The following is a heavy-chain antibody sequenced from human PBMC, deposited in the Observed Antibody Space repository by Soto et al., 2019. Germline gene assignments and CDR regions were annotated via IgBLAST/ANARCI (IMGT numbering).Heavy chain of an antibody. CDR1: GDSLLSSY. D-gene: IGHD3-22*01. CDR3: AKSHDTSAYYLSIDS. V-gene: IGHV4-4*07. CDR2: IFSSGRV. J-gene: IGHJ4*02. Sequence: PSETLSLTCSVSGDSLLSSYWSWVRQPAGKGLEWIGHIFSSGRVSYNPPLKSRLTMSIDTSMNVFSLNLSSVTAADTAVYYCAKSHDTSAYYLSIDSWGQGTQVTVSS.